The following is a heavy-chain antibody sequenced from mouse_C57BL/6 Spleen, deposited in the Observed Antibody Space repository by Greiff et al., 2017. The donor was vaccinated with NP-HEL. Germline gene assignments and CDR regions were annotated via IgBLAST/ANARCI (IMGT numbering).Heavy chain of an antibody. CDR2: INYDGSST. D-gene: IGHD2-12*01. J-gene: IGHJ4*01. Sequence: EVMLVESEGGLVQPGSSMKLSCTASGFTFSDYYMAWVRQVPEKGLEWVANINYDGSSTYYLDSLKSRFIISRDNAKNILYLQMSSLKSEDTTTYYCARVVLYPYAMDYWGQGTSVTVSS. CDR1: GFTFSDYY. CDR3: ARVVLYPYAMDY. V-gene: IGHV5-16*01.